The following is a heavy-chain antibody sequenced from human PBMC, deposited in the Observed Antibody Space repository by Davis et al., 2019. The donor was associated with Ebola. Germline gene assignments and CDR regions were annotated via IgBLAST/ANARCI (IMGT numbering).Heavy chain of an antibody. J-gene: IGHJ4*02. CDR1: GYTFTGYY. D-gene: IGHD3-16*01. Sequence: ASVKVSCKASGYTFTGYYIHWVRQAPGQGLEWMGWIDPKSGGGNSAPRFQGRVTMTTDTSNSTAYMDLSSLRSDDTAVFYCMRELHGGEFNYWGQGTLVTVSS. CDR2: IDPKSGGG. V-gene: IGHV1-2*02. CDR3: MRELHGGEFNY.